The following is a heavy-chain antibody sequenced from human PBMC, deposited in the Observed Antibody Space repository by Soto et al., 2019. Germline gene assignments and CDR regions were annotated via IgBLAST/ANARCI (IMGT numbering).Heavy chain of an antibody. Sequence: GGSLRLSCAASGFTFSSYAMSWVRQAPGKGLEWVSAISGSGGSTYYADSVKGRFTISRDNSKNTLYLQMNSLRAEVTAVYYFAKNTRDKYYYYGMDGWGQGTTVTVSS. CDR2: ISGSGGST. J-gene: IGHJ6*02. CDR1: GFTFSSYA. V-gene: IGHV3-23*01. CDR3: AKNTRDKYYYYGMDG. D-gene: IGHD2-15*01.